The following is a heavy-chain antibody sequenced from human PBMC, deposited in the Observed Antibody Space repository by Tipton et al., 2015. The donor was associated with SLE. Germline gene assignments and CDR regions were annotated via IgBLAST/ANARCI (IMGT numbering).Heavy chain of an antibody. J-gene: IGHJ4*02. V-gene: IGHV3-23*01. CDR2: ISGSGGST. D-gene: IGHD3-22*01. CDR1: GFTFDDYG. CDR3: AKSAYYYDSSGPFDY. Sequence: GSLRLSCAASGFTFDDYGMSWVRQAPGKGLEWVSAISGSGGSTYYADSVKGRFTISRDNSKNTLYLQMHSLRAEDTAVYYCAKSAYYYDSSGPFDYWGQGTLVTVSS.